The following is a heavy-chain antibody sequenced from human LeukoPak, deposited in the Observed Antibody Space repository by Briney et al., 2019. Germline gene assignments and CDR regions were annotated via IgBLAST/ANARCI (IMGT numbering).Heavy chain of an antibody. J-gene: IGHJ6*03. CDR3: ARAGSGSYYLPYYYMGV. Sequence: SETLSLTCAVSGYSISSGYYWDWIRQPPGKGLEWIGSIYHSGSTYYNPSLKSRVTISVDTSKNQFSLKLSSVTAADTAVYYCARAGSGSYYLPYYYMGVWGKGTTVTVSS. D-gene: IGHD3-10*01. CDR2: IYHSGST. V-gene: IGHV4-38-2*01. CDR1: GYSISSGYY.